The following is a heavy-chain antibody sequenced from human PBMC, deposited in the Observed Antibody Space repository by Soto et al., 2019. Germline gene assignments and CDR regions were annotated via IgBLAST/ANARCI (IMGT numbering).Heavy chain of an antibody. Sequence: QVHLLQSGAEVKKPGASVKVSCKASGYTFNKFGITWVRQAPGQGLEWMGWISVYNGNTIYIEKLRGRVTMTTDSSTSPAYMELRSLQSDDTAVYYCARRNVLLWVGELLDWGQGTLVTVSS. J-gene: IGHJ4*02. V-gene: IGHV1-18*01. CDR1: GYTFNKFG. CDR2: ISVYNGNT. D-gene: IGHD3-10*01. CDR3: ARRNVLLWVGELLD.